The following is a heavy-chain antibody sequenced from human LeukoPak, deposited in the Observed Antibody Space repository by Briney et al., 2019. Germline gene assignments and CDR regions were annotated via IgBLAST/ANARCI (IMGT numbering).Heavy chain of an antibody. CDR1: GYTLTELS. D-gene: IGHD5-24*01. CDR2: FDPEDGGT. Sequence: ASVKVSCKVSGYTLTELSMHWVRQAPGKGLEWMGGFDPEDGGTIYAQKFQGRVTITEDTSTDTAYMELSSLRSEDTAVYYCAKEWGDGYNPPLDYWGQGTLVTVSS. V-gene: IGHV1-24*01. CDR3: AKEWGDGYNPPLDY. J-gene: IGHJ4*02.